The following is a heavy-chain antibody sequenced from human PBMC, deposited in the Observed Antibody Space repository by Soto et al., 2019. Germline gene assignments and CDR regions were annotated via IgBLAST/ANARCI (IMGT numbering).Heavy chain of an antibody. CDR3: ARDNPPWVPPIFYSDYYYYYMDV. J-gene: IGHJ6*03. D-gene: IGHD2-21*02. Sequence: GGSLRLSCAASGFTVSSNYMSWVRQAPGKGLEWVSVIYSGGSTYYADSVKGRFTISRDNSKNTLYLQMNSLRAEDTAVYYCARDNPPWVPPIFYSDYYYYYMDVWGKGTTVTVSS. V-gene: IGHV3-66*01. CDR2: IYSGGST. CDR1: GFTVSSNY.